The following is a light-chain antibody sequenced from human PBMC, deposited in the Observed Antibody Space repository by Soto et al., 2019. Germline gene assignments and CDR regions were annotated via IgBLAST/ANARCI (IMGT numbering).Light chain of an antibody. CDR3: NSYTGSSTYV. J-gene: IGLJ1*01. CDR1: SSDVGSYNR. CDR2: EVS. V-gene: IGLV2-18*02. Sequence: QSALTQPPSVAGSPGQAVAISCPGTSSDVGSYNRVSWYQQPPGAAPKLMIYEVSNRPSGVPDRFSGSKSGNTASLTISGLQAEDEADYYCNSYTGSSTYVFGTGTKVTVL.